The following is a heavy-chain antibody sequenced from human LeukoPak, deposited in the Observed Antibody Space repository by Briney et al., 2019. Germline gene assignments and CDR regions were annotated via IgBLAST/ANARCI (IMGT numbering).Heavy chain of an antibody. CDR2: ISSSSSTI. Sequence: GGSLRLSCAASGFTFSSYSMNWVRQAPGKGLEWVSYISSSSSTIYYADSVKGRFTISRDNAKNSLYLQMNSLRAGDTAVYYCARANTPYYDFWSGYRHDAFDIWGQGTMVTVSS. V-gene: IGHV3-48*01. CDR1: GFTFSSYS. CDR3: ARANTPYYDFWSGYRHDAFDI. J-gene: IGHJ3*02. D-gene: IGHD3-3*01.